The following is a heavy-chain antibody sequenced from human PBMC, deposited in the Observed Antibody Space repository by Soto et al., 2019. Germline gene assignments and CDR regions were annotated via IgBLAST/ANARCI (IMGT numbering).Heavy chain of an antibody. Sequence: QVQLQESGPGLVKPSQTLSLTCTVSGGSISSGDYYWSWIRQPPGKGLEWIGYIYYSGSTYYNPSRKSRVTISVDTSKNQFSLKLSSVTAADTAVYYCARDIVVVPAAKYYYYYGMDVWGQGTTVTVSS. V-gene: IGHV4-30-4*01. D-gene: IGHD2-2*01. J-gene: IGHJ6*02. CDR2: IYYSGST. CDR3: ARDIVVVPAAKYYYYYGMDV. CDR1: GGSISSGDYY.